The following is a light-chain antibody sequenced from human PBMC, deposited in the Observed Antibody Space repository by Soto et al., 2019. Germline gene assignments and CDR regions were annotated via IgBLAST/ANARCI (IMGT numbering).Light chain of an antibody. CDR1: SSDVGDYNY. J-gene: IGLJ1*01. Sequence: VLTQPASVSVSPGQSITISCTGASSDVGDYNYVSWYQQNPGKAPKLMVYEVSNRPSGVSDRFSGSKSGNTASLTISGLQTEDEADYYRSSYSSNTSLRYVFGTGTKVTVL. V-gene: IGLV2-14*01. CDR2: EVS. CDR3: SSYSSNTSLRYV.